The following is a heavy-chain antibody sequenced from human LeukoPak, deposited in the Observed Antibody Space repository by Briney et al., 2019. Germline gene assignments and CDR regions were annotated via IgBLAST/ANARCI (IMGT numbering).Heavy chain of an antibody. CDR3: ASGYRYGVDY. CDR2: ISSGGGAL. Sequence: GGSLRLSCAASGFTFSSYEMSWVRQAPGRGLEWVSYISSGGGALYYADSVKGRFTLSRDNAKNSLYLQMNSLRAEDTAIYYCASGYRYGVDYWGQGTLVTVSS. J-gene: IGHJ4*02. V-gene: IGHV3-48*03. D-gene: IGHD5-18*01. CDR1: GFTFSSYE.